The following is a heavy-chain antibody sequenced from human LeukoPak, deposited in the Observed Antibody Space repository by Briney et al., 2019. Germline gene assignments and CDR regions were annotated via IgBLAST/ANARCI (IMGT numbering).Heavy chain of an antibody. CDR3: ARGRSYRNFDY. CDR2: INSRGSTI. Sequence: GGSLRPSCVASGFNFIGYEMHWVRQAPGRGLEWVSYINSRGSTIYYGHSVKGRFTISRDNAENSLYLEMNSLRVEDTALYYCARGRSYRNFDYWGQGTLVTVSS. V-gene: IGHV3-48*03. CDR1: GFNFIGYE. D-gene: IGHD3-10*01. J-gene: IGHJ4*02.